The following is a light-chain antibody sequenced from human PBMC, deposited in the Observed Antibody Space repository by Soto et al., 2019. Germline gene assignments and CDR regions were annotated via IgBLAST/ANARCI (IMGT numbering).Light chain of an antibody. CDR3: QQYSVYPRT. Sequence: IQMTQSPSTLSASVGDRVTITCRATQIISHWLAWYQQKPGKAPKLLISKASTLASGVPSRFSGGISGTDFTLTITGLQPDDSATYYCQQYSVYPRTVGQGTKLEI. CDR2: KAS. CDR1: QIISHW. J-gene: IGKJ2*01. V-gene: IGKV1-5*03.